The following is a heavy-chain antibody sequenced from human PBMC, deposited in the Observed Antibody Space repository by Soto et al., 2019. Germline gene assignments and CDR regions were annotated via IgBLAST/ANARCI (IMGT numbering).Heavy chain of an antibody. CDR3: ARSDYGEFDY. Sequence: PSETLSLTCTVSGGPLRSYFWSWIRQPPGKGLEWIAYIHFGGSTNYNPSLKSRVTISVDTSKNQVSLRLASVAAADTAKYYCARSDYGEFDYWGQGILVTVSS. CDR2: IHFGGST. J-gene: IGHJ4*02. CDR1: GGPLRSYF. V-gene: IGHV4-59*01. D-gene: IGHD4-17*01.